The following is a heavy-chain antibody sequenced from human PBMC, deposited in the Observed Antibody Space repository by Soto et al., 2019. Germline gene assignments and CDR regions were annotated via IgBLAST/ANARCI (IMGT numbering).Heavy chain of an antibody. CDR3: ARDLYYYGSGSPGY. V-gene: IGHV1-2*02. J-gene: IGHJ4*02. D-gene: IGHD3-10*01. CDR2: INPNSGGT. Sequence: GASVKVSCKASGYTFTGYYMHWVRQAPGQGLEWMGWINPNSGGTNYAQKFQGRVTMTRDTSISTAYMELSRLRSDDTAVYYCARDLYYYGSGSPGYWGQGTLVTVSS. CDR1: GYTFTGYY.